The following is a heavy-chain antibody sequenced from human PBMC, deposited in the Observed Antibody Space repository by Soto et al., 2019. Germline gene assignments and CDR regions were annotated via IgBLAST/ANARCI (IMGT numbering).Heavy chain of an antibody. Sequence: ASVKVSCKASGYTFTGYYMHWVRQAPGQGLEWMGWINPNSGGTNYAQKFQGWVTMTRDTSISTVYMELSRLRSEDTAVYYCARGYCGSESYYLDGIDIWGQGTMVTVSS. CDR1: GYTFTGYY. J-gene: IGHJ3*02. CDR2: INPNSGGT. D-gene: IGHD3-10*01. V-gene: IGHV1-2*04. CDR3: ARGYCGSESYYLDGIDI.